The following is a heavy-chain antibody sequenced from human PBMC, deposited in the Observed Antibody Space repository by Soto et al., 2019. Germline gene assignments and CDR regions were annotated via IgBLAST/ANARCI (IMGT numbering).Heavy chain of an antibody. CDR1: AGSSGSVRCH. CDR2: IKYSGTT. CDR3: ARHGITGSYYDAFDI. V-gene: IGHV4-39*01. Sequence: SETVAPACTVSAGSSGSVRCHWGGIRQPPGKGLGWIASIKYSGTTFYNPSLKSRVTLSVDTSKNQFALKLSSVTAAETAVYYCARHGITGSYYDAFDIWGQGTMVT. J-gene: IGHJ3*02. D-gene: IGHD1-26*01.